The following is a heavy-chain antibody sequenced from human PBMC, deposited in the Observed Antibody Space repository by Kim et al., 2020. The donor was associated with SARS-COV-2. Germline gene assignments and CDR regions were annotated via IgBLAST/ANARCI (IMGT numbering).Heavy chain of an antibody. D-gene: IGHD5-12*01. CDR3: AKAGGGYKFWFDP. J-gene: IGHJ5*02. Sequence: YADSVKGQFTISRDNSKNTLYLQMNSLRAEDTAVYYCAKAGGGYKFWFDPWGQGTLVTVSS. V-gene: IGHV3-23*01.